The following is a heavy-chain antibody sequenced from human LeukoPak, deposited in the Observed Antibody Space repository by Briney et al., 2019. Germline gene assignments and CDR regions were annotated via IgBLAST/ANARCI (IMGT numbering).Heavy chain of an antibody. D-gene: IGHD2-15*01. J-gene: IGHJ4*02. CDR3: TTDVLGYCSGGSCYYFDY. CDR1: GFTFSSYS. Sequence: TGGSLRLSCAASGFTFSSYSMNWVRQAPGKGLEWVGRIKSKTDGGTTDYAAPVKGRFTISRDDSKNTLYLQMNSLKTEDTAVYYCTTDVLGYCSGGSCYYFDYWGQGTLVTVSS. V-gene: IGHV3-15*01. CDR2: IKSKTDGGTT.